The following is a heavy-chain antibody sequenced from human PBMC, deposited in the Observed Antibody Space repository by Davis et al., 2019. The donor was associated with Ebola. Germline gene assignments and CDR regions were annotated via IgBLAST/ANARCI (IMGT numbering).Heavy chain of an antibody. D-gene: IGHD6-19*01. CDR3: ARAGARQWLVY. V-gene: IGHV3-7*01. CDR1: GFTFSSYW. Sequence: GESLKISCAASGFTFSSYWMSWVRQAPGKGLEWVANIKQDGSEKYYVDSVKGRFTISRDNAKNSLYLQMNSLRDEDTAVYYCARAGARQWLVYWGQGTLVTVSS. J-gene: IGHJ4*02. CDR2: IKQDGSEK.